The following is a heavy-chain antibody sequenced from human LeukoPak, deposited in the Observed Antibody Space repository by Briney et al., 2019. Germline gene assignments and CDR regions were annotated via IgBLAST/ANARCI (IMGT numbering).Heavy chain of an antibody. Sequence: ASVKVSCKASGYTFTRYGISWVRQAPGQGLEWMGWISAYNGNTNYAQKLQGRVTMTTDTSTSTAYMELRSLRSDDTAVYYCARLPWGYYYYYYGMDVWGQGTTVTVSS. CDR2: ISAYNGNT. V-gene: IGHV1-18*01. J-gene: IGHJ6*02. CDR3: ARLPWGYYYYYYGMDV. D-gene: IGHD7-27*01. CDR1: GYTFTRYG.